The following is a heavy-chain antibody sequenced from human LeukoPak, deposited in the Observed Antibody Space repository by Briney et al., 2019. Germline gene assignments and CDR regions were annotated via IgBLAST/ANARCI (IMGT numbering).Heavy chain of an antibody. CDR3: AGLYSGSYYYYYYMDV. Sequence: SETLSLTCTVSGGSISSYYWSWIRQPPGKGLEGIGYIYYSGSTNYNPSLKSRVTISVDTSKNQFSLKLSSVTAADTAVYYCAGLYSGSYYYYYYMDVWGKGTTVTVSS. CDR2: IYYSGST. CDR1: GGSISSYY. J-gene: IGHJ6*03. D-gene: IGHD1-26*01. V-gene: IGHV4-59*01.